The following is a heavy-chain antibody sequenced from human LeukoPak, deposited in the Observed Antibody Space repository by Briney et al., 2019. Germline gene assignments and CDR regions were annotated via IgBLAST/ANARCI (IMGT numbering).Heavy chain of an antibody. CDR3: ARVPLGYCSSTSCPYYYYYGMDV. J-gene: IGHJ6*04. V-gene: IGHV4-59*01. CDR1: GGSISSYY. D-gene: IGHD2-2*01. CDR2: IYYSGST. Sequence: SETLSLTCTVSGGSISSYYWSWIRQPPGKGLEWIGYIYYSGSTNHNPSLKSRVTISVDTSKNQFSLKLSSVTAADTAVYYCARVPLGYCSSTSCPYYYYYGMDVWGKGTTVTVSS.